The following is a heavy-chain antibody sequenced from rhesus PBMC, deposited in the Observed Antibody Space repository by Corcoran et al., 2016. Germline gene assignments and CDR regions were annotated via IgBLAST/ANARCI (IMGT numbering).Heavy chain of an antibody. CDR1: GFTFSSSG. J-gene: IGHJ4*01. Sequence: EVQLVETGGGLVQPGGSLKLSCEASGFTFSSSGMSLVRQAPGKGLEWVSAINSGGGSTYYADSVKGRFTISRDNSENTLSLQMNSLTAEDTAVYYCAKDRHNWGSDYWGQGVLVTVSS. V-gene: IGHV3S5*01. CDR2: INSGGGST. D-gene: IGHD7-45*01. CDR3: AKDRHNWGSDY.